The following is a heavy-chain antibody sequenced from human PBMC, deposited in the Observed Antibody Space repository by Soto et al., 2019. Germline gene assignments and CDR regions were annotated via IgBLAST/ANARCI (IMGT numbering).Heavy chain of an antibody. J-gene: IGHJ4*02. CDR1: GFSRSSSGVG. Sequence: QITLKEVGPTLVKPTQTLTLTCTFSGFSRSSSGVGVGWIGQPPGKALEWLALIYWYNYKQYSPSLKNRFTITKDNSKNQEVLTMTKMEPVDTCTYYCDRVIESGTVAVFDYWGQGTLVTVSS. CDR3: DRVIESGTVAVFDY. D-gene: IGHD2-21*01. V-gene: IGHV2-5*04. CDR2: IYWYNYK.